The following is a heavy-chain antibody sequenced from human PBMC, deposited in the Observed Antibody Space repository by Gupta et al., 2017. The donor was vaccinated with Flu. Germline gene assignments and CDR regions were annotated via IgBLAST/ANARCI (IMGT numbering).Heavy chain of an antibody. D-gene: IGHD3-22*01. CDR3: AKEANFDYSDGNGYQVKWYFDI. J-gene: IGHJ2*01. V-gene: IGHV3-23*01. Sequence: RQAAGKGLEWVAGISGSGGRTYYADSVRGRFSIDRDNSQNTLYLHMNSLRAEDTATYYCAKEANFDYSDGNGYQVKWYFDIWGRGTLVTVSS. CDR2: ISGSGGRT.